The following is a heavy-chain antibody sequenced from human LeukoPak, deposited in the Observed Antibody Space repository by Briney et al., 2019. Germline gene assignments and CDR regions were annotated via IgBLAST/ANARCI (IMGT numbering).Heavy chain of an antibody. CDR2: IYISGST. CDR1: GGSISSSSYY. D-gene: IGHD1-1*01. J-gene: IGHJ4*02. V-gene: IGHV4-61*02. Sequence: TLSLTCTVSGGSISSSSYYWGWIRQPAGKALEWIGRIYISGSTDYNPSLKSRVTMSVDTSKSQFSLQLRSVTAADTAVYYCARGNWIDFIGLDYWGQGTLVTVSS. CDR3: ARGNWIDFIGLDY.